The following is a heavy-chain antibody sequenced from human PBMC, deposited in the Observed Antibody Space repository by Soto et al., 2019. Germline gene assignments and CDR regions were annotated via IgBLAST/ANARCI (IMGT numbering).Heavy chain of an antibody. D-gene: IGHD2-15*01. CDR3: ARAPIPLYCSGGSCYSWAHPPPDY. CDR1: GGSISSGDYY. V-gene: IGHV4-30-4*01. J-gene: IGHJ4*02. CDR2: IYYSGST. Sequence: SSETLSLTCTVSGGSISSGDYYWSWIRQPPGKGLEWIGYIYYSGSTYYNPSLKSRVTISVDTSKNQFSLKLGSVTAADTAVYYCARAPIPLYCSGGSCYSWAHPPPDYWGQGTLVTVS.